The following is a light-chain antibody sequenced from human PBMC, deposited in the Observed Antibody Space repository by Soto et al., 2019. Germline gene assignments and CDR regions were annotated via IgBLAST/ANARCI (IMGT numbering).Light chain of an antibody. J-gene: IGLJ1*01. V-gene: IGLV2-23*01. Sequence: QSALTQPASVSGSPGQSITISCTGTSSDVGSYDLVSWYQQHPGKAPKLMIYEDSRRPSGASNRFSDSKSGNTASLTISGLQAEDEADYYCCSYAGSNTYVFGTGTKVTVL. CDR1: SSDVGSYDL. CDR3: CSYAGSNTYV. CDR2: EDS.